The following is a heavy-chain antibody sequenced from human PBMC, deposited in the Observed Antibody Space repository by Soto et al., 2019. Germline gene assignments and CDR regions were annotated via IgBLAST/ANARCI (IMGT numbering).Heavy chain of an antibody. D-gene: IGHD3-3*01. CDR1: GGSFSGYY. J-gene: IGHJ3*02. V-gene: IGHV4-34*01. Sequence: SETLSLTCAVYGGSFSGYYWGWIRQPPGKGLEWIGEINHSGSTNYNPSLKSRVTISVDTSKNQFSLKLSSVTAADTAVYYCAREKGDITIFGVVSAFDIWGQGTMVTVSS. CDR3: AREKGDITIFGVVSAFDI. CDR2: INHSGST.